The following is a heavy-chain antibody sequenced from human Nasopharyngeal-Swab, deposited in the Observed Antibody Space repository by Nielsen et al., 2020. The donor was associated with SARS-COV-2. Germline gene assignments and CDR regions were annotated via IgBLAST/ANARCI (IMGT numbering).Heavy chain of an antibody. D-gene: IGHD2-15*01. V-gene: IGHV3-73*01. CDR2: IRSKGNSYAT. CDR3: AKDRGCSGGSCYVHWYFDL. Sequence: GGSLRLSCAASGFIFSDSAIHWVRQASGKGLEWVGRIRSKGNSYATEYAASVEGRFTISRDDSKNTAYLQMNSLMTEDTAVYYCAKDRGCSGGSCYVHWYFDLWGRGTLVTVSS. CDR1: GFIFSDSA. J-gene: IGHJ2*01.